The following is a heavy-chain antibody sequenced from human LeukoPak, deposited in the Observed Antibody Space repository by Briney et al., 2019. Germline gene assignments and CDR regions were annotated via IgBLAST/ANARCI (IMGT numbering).Heavy chain of an antibody. Sequence: SETLSLTCAVYGGSFSGYYWSWIRQPPGKGLEWIGEINHSGSTNYNPSLKSRVTISVDTSKNQFSLKLSSVTAADTAVYYCASRRGSYFDYWGQGTLVTVSS. D-gene: IGHD2-15*01. CDR3: ASRRGSYFDY. CDR1: GGSFSGYY. V-gene: IGHV4-34*01. CDR2: INHSGST. J-gene: IGHJ4*02.